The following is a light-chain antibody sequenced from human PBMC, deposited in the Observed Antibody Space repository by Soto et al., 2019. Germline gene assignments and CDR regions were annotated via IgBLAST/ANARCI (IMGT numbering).Light chain of an antibody. V-gene: IGKV3-20*01. CDR3: QQYGSSPRT. CDR1: QSVDSNY. CDR2: GAS. J-gene: IGKJ1*01. Sequence: EIVLTQSPGTLSLSPGERATLSCRASQSVDSNYLAWYQQKPGQAPRLHIYGASSRATGIPDRFSGSGSGTDFTLTISRLEPEDFAVYYCQQYGSSPRTFGQGTKVEIK.